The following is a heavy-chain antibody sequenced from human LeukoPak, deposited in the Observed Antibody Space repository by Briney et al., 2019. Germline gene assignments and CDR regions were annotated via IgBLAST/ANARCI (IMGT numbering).Heavy chain of an antibody. CDR2: ISSSSSTM. V-gene: IGHV3-48*01. Sequence: PGGSLRLSCAASGFTFISYTMNWVRQAPGRGLEWVSYISSSSSTMFYADSVKGRFTISRDNAKNSLFLQMNSLRAEDTAVYYCARGSSSWYLFDNWGQGTLVTVSS. J-gene: IGHJ4*02. D-gene: IGHD6-13*01. CDR1: GFTFISYT. CDR3: ARGSSSWYLFDN.